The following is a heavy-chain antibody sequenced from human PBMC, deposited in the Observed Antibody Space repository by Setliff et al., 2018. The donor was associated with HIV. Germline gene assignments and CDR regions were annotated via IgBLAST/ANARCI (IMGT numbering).Heavy chain of an antibody. D-gene: IGHD3-10*02. CDR2: ISATTGDT. J-gene: IGHJ4*02. CDR1: GFTFSTYA. CDR3: ATMYRDSHLFDY. V-gene: IGHV3-23*01. Sequence: GGSLRLSCAASGFTFSTYAMSWVRQAPGRGLEWVSAISATTGDTYYADSVKGRFTISRDNSKNTLYLQMNSLRAEGTGLYYCATMYRDSHLFDYWGQGMLVTVSS.